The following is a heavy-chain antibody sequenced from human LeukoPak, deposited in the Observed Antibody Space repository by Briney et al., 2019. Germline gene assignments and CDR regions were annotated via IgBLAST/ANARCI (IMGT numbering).Heavy chain of an antibody. Sequence: PGRSLRLSCAASGFTFSDSAMNWVRQASGKGLEWVGHIRGKTNSYATAYAASVRGRFTISRDDSKNTAYPQMNSLKTEDTAVYYCTTQEMAAINDWGQGTLVTVSS. CDR3: TTQEMAAIND. V-gene: IGHV3-73*01. D-gene: IGHD5-24*01. CDR2: IRGKTNSYAT. J-gene: IGHJ4*02. CDR1: GFTFSDSA.